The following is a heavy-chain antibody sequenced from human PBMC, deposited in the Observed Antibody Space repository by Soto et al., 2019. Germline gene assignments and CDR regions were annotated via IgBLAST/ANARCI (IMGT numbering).Heavy chain of an antibody. CDR1: GGSISSSRCH. D-gene: IGHD2-2*01. J-gene: IGHJ4*02. V-gene: IGHV4-39*07. CDR3: ARGPARAQYYFDY. CDR2: INHSGST. Sequence: SETLSLTCTVSGGSISSSRCHWGWIRQPPGKGLEWIGSINHSGSTNYNPSLKSRVTISVDTSKNQFSLKLSSVTAADTAVYYCARGPARAQYYFDYWGQGTLVTVSS.